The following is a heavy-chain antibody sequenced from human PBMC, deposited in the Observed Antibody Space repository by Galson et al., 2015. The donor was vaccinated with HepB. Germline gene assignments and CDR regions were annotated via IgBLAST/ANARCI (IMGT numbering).Heavy chain of an antibody. J-gene: IGHJ4*02. V-gene: IGHV3-23*01. Sequence: SLRLSCAASGFTFSSYAMSWVRQAPGKGLEWVSAISGSGGSTYYADSVKGRFTISRDNSKNTLYLQMNSLRAEDTAVYYCAKGVGYYDSSGYSIDYWGQGTLVTVSS. CDR1: GFTFSSYA. D-gene: IGHD3-22*01. CDR2: ISGSGGST. CDR3: AKGVGYYDSSGYSIDY.